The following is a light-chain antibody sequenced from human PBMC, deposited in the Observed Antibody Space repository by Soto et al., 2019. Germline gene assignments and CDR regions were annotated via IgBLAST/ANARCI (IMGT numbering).Light chain of an antibody. CDR3: GSYPNSITLV. J-gene: IGLJ2*01. Sequence: QSALTQPASVSGSPGQSITISCTGTSSDVGGYNYVSWYQHHPGKVPKLLIYDVNMRPPGISNRFSGSKSGNTASLTISGIQAEDEGYYYCGSYPNSITLVFGGGTKLTVL. CDR2: DVN. V-gene: IGLV2-14*03. CDR1: SSDVGGYNY.